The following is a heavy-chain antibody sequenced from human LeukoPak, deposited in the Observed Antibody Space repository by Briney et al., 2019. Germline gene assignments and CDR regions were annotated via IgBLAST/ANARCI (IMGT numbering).Heavy chain of an antibody. CDR2: ISSSGSTI. J-gene: IGHJ4*02. D-gene: IGHD2-15*01. V-gene: IGHV3-48*03. CDR3: VQESSSLLRSYFDY. CDR1: EFTFSSYE. Sequence: PGGSLRLSCAASEFTFSSYEMNWVRQAPGKGLEWVSYISSSGSTIYYADSVKGRFTISRDNAKNSLYLQMNSLRAEDTAVYYCVQESSSLLRSYFDYWGQGTLVTVSS.